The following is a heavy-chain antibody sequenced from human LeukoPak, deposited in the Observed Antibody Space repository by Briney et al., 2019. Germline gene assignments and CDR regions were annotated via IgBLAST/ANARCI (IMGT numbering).Heavy chain of an antibody. J-gene: IGHJ3*02. CDR3: ARVPSGGAFDI. CDR1: GYTFTSYA. D-gene: IGHD3-10*01. V-gene: IGHV1-3*01. Sequence: ASVKVSCKASGYTFTSYAMHWVRQAPGQRLEWMGWINAGNGNTKYSQKFQGRVTITRDTSASTAYMELSSLRSEGTAVYYCARVPSGGAFDIWGQGTMVTVSS. CDR2: INAGNGNT.